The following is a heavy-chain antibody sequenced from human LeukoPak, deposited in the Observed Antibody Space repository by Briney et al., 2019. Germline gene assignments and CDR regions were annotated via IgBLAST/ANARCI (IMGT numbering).Heavy chain of an antibody. CDR2: ITPNSGGT. CDR1: GYTFTDYY. D-gene: IGHD4-17*01. Sequence: ASVKVSCKASGYTFTDYYMHWVRQAPGQGLEWMGWITPNSGGTNYAQKFQGRVTMTRDTSISTAYMELSRLRSDDTAVYYCARMVDGDDGSDYWGQGTLVTVSS. V-gene: IGHV1-2*02. J-gene: IGHJ4*02. CDR3: ARMVDGDDGSDY.